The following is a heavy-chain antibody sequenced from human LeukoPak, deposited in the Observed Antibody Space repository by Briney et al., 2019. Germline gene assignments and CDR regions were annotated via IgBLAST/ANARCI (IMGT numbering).Heavy chain of an antibody. J-gene: IGHJ1*01. D-gene: IGHD3-22*01. V-gene: IGHV4-39*01. Sequence: SETLTLTCTASGGSLSSCYYYWGWHPPPPGLGLVWIRSIYCTGSTYYNPSLKSRVTISVDTSKNQFSLKLSCVTAADTAVYCCGRPGYSYQSRLQHWGQGTLVTVSS. CDR3: GRPGYSYQSRLQH. CDR1: GGSLSSCYYY. CDR2: IYCTGST.